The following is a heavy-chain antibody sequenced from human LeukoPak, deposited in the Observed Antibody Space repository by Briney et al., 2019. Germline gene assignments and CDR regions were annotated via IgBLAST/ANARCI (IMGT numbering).Heavy chain of an antibody. CDR3: ARLVYLFSSSDYFDF. CDR2: INHSGST. CDR1: GGSFSSYY. Sequence: SETLSLTCAVYGGSFSSYYWSWIRQPPGKGLEWIGEINHSGSTNYNPTLKSRVTISVDTSKNLFSLKLSSVTAADTALYYCARLVYLFSSSDYFDFWGQGTLVTVSS. D-gene: IGHD2/OR15-2a*01. J-gene: IGHJ4*02. V-gene: IGHV4-34*01.